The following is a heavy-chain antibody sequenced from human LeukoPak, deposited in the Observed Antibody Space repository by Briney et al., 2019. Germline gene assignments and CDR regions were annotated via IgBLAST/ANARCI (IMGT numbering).Heavy chain of an antibody. Sequence: PSETLSLTCAVYGGSFSGYYWSWIRQPPGKGLEWIGEINHSGSTNYNPSLKSRVTISVDTSKNQFSLKLSSVTAADTAVYYCARPGIGYCSSTSCPSWFDPWGQGTLVTVSS. J-gene: IGHJ5*02. V-gene: IGHV4-34*01. CDR3: ARPGIGYCSSTSCPSWFDP. CDR2: INHSGST. CDR1: GGSFSGYY. D-gene: IGHD2-2*01.